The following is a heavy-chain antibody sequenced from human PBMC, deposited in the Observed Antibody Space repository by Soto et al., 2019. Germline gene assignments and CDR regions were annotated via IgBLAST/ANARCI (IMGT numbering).Heavy chain of an antibody. CDR2: IYYSGST. J-gene: IGHJ4*02. CDR3: ARHTPAISISDH. V-gene: IGHV4-39*01. D-gene: IGHD2-15*01. CDR1: GGSISSSSDY. Sequence: SETLSLTCTVAGGSISSSSDYWGWIRQPPGKGLEWIGSIYYSGSTYYNPSLKSRVTISVDTSKNQFSLKLSSVTAADTAVYYCARHTPAISISDHWGQGTLVTVSS.